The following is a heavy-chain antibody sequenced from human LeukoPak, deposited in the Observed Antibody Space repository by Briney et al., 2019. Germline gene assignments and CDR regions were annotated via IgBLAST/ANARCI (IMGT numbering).Heavy chain of an antibody. Sequence: PGGSLRLSCTASGFTFCDYAMSWVRQAPGKGLEWVGFIRSKAYGGTTEYAASVKGRFTISRDDSKSIAYLQMNSLKTEDTAVYYCTRGLSEYYDSSGYFDYWGQGTLVTVSS. CDR2: IRSKAYGGTT. V-gene: IGHV3-49*04. CDR3: TRGLSEYYDSSGYFDY. J-gene: IGHJ4*02. CDR1: GFTFCDYA. D-gene: IGHD3-22*01.